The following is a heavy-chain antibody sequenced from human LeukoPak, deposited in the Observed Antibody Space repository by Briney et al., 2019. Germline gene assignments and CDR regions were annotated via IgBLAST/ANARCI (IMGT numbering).Heavy chain of an antibody. CDR2: VSESGGST. J-gene: IGHJ4*02. CDR3: ARGSATGYFDY. V-gene: IGHV3-23*01. Sequence: GGSLRLSCAASGFTFSNAWMSWVRQAPGKGLEWVSSVSESGGSTYYADSVKGRFTASKDSSKNTLYLQMNNLRADDTAVYYCARGSATGYFDYWGQGSLVTVSS. CDR1: GFTFSNAW.